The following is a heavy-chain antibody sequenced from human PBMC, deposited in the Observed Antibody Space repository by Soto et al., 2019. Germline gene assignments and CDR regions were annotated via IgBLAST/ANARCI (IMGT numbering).Heavy chain of an antibody. D-gene: IGHD2-21*02. Sequence: QVQLVESGGGVVQPGRSLRLSCAASGFTFSSYAMHWVRQAPGKGLEWVAVISYDGSNKYYADSVKGLFTISRDNSKNPLYLQMNSLRAEDTAVYYCARAYCGGDCYSSYYSSGMDVWGQGPTVTLAS. V-gene: IGHV3-30-3*01. CDR1: GFTFSSYA. CDR2: ISYDGSNK. J-gene: IGHJ6*01. CDR3: ARAYCGGDCYSSYYSSGMDV.